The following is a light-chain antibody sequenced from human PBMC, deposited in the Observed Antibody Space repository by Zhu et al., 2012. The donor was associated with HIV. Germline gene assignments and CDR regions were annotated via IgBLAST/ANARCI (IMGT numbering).Light chain of an antibody. CDR1: QAVYSNY. CDR3: QQYGTFPRT. CDR2: GTS. V-gene: IGKV3-20*01. J-gene: IGKJ2*01. Sequence: EIVLTQSPGTLSFSPGERATLSCRASQAVYSNYLAWYQQKPGQAPRLLIYGTSARASGIPDRFTGSGSGTDFTLTISRLEPEDFAVYYCQQYGTFPRTFGQGTKPGD.